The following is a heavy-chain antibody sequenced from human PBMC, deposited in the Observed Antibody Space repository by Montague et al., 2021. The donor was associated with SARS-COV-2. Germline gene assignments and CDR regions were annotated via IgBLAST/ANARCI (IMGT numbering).Heavy chain of an antibody. D-gene: IGHD3-10*01. V-gene: IGHV3-66*02. CDR2: IYSGGNT. J-gene: IGHJ6*02. CDR1: GFTVSSNY. CDR3: ARDQRRYGSGSYYGPHYYYYGMDV. Sequence: SLRLSCAASGFTVSSNYMSWVRQAPGKGLEWVSVIYSGGNTYYADSVKGRFTISRDNSKNTLYLQMNSLRAEDTAVYYCARDQRRYGSGSYYGPHYYYYGMDVWGQGTTVTVSS.